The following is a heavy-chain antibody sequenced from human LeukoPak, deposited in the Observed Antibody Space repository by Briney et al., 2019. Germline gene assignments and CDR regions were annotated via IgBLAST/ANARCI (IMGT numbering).Heavy chain of an antibody. J-gene: IGHJ4*02. V-gene: IGHV3-23*01. D-gene: IGHD2-15*01. CDR3: AKPYDGSCTGGSCYARHFDY. CDR1: GFTFSSYT. CDR2: ISGRGGST. Sequence: PGGSLRLSCAASGFTFSSYTMSWVRQAPGKGLEWVSGISGRGGSTIYADSVKGRFTISRDNSKNTLYLQMNSLRAEDTAVYYCAKPYDGSCTGGSCYARHFDYWGQGTLVTVSS.